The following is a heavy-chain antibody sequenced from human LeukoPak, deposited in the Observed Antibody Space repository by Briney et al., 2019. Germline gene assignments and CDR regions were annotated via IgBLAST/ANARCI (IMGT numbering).Heavy chain of an antibody. CDR1: GFTVXXKY. Sequence: GFTVXXKYMXWVRQAPGKGLEWVSVIYSGGTTYYADSVKGRFTISRDNSKNTLFLQMNRLRAEDTAVYYCARGGAGTAAAGTGRFDYWGQGTLVTVSS. D-gene: IGHD6-13*01. CDR3: ARGGAGTAAAGTGRFDY. CDR2: IYSGGTT. V-gene: IGHV3-66*01. J-gene: IGHJ4*02.